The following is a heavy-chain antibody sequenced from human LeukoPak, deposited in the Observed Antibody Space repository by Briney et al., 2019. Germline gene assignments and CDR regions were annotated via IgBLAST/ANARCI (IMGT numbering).Heavy chain of an antibody. CDR2: VTPILGKA. CDR1: GGTFSSDA. D-gene: IGHD3-22*01. CDR3: ARETYFYDSSGFSYIDWFDP. Sequence: RASVKVSCKASGGTFSSDAISWVRQAPGQRPEWMGKVTPILGKANYAPKFQGRVTLIADKSTNTAYMELSSLRSEDTAIYSCARETYFYDSSGFSYIDWFDPWGQGTLVTVSS. J-gene: IGHJ5*02. V-gene: IGHV1-69*04.